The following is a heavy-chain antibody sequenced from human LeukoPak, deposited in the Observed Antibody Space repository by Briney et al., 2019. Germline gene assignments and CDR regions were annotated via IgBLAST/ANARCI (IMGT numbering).Heavy chain of an antibody. J-gene: IGHJ5*02. V-gene: IGHV4-59*01. CDR1: GGSISSYY. CDR2: IYYSGST. D-gene: IGHD3-3*01. CDR3: ARALDFWSGYSYNWFDP. Sequence: SETLSLTCTVSGGSISSYYWSSLRQPPGEGLEWIGYIYYSGSTNYNPSLKSRVTISVDTSKNQFSLKLSSVTAADTAVYYCARALDFWSGYSYNWFDPWGQGTLVTVSS.